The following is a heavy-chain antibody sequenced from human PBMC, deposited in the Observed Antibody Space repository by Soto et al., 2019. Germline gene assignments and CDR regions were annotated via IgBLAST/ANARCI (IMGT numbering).Heavy chain of an antibody. CDR3: ARGILYSSNCDY. CDR2: ISSSSDYI. J-gene: IGHJ4*02. V-gene: IGHV3-21*01. D-gene: IGHD6-19*01. Sequence: EVQLVESGGGLVKPGGSLRLSCAVSGFTFSTYSMNWVRQAPGKGLEWVSSISSSSDYIYYADSVKGRFTISRDNAKNSLYLQMKSLRAEDTAVYYCARGILYSSNCDYWGQGTLVTVSS. CDR1: GFTFSTYS.